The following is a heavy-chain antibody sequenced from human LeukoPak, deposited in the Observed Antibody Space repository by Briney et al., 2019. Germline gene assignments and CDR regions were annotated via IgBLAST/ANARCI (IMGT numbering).Heavy chain of an antibody. CDR3: ASSYDFWSGYLSEIWRGHQFYFDY. CDR1: GGSFSGYY. V-gene: IGHV4-34*01. CDR2: INHSGST. Sequence: SETLSLTCAVYGGSFSGYYWSWIRQPPGKGLEWLGEINHSGSTNYNPSLKSRVTISVDTSKNQFSLKLSSVTAADTAVYYCASSYDFWSGYLSEIWRGHQFYFDYWGQGTLVTVSS. D-gene: IGHD3-3*01. J-gene: IGHJ4*02.